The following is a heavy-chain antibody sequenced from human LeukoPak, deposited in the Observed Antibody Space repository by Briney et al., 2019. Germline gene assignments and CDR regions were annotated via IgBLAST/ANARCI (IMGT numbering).Heavy chain of an antibody. D-gene: IGHD5-24*01. CDR1: GGSFSGYY. V-gene: IGHV4-34*01. J-gene: IGHJ4*02. CDR2: INHSGST. CDR3: ARDGDGYSRQPLDY. Sequence: PSETLSLTCAVYGGSFSGYYWSWIRQPPGKGLEWIGEINHSGSTNYNPSLKSRVTISVGTSKNQFSLKLSSVTAADTAVYYCARDGDGYSRQPLDYWGQGTLVTVSS.